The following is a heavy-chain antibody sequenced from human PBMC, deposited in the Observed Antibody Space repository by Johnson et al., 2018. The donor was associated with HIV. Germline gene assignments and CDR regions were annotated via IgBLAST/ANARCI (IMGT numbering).Heavy chain of an antibody. CDR3: ARRAYYDDSSGYPDAFDI. D-gene: IGHD3-22*01. V-gene: IGHV3-11*01. Sequence: QVQLVESGGGVVQPGGSLRLSCAASGFTFSDYYMSWIRQAPGKGLEWVSYISSSGSTIYYADSVKGRFTISRDNSKNTLYLQMNSLRAEDTAVYYCARRAYYDDSSGYPDAFDIWGQGTMVTVSS. J-gene: IGHJ3*02. CDR2: ISSSGSTI. CDR1: GFTFSDYY.